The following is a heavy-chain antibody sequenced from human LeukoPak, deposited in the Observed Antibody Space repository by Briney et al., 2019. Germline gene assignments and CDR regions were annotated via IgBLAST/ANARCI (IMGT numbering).Heavy chain of an antibody. Sequence: ASVKVSCKASGYTFTGYYMHWVRQAPGQGLEWMGWINPNSGGTNYAQKFQGRVTMTRDTSISTAYMELSSVTAADTAVYYCAPFGELCCWGQGTLVTVSS. J-gene: IGHJ4*02. CDR3: APFGELCC. V-gene: IGHV1-2*02. CDR2: INPNSGGT. CDR1: GYTFTGYY. D-gene: IGHD3-10*01.